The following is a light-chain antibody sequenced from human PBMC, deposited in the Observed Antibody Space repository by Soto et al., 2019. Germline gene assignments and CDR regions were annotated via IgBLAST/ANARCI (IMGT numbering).Light chain of an antibody. CDR3: QLYGGSHMCS. J-gene: IGKJ2*02. Sequence: EIVLPQSPGTLSLSPGEVGTLSCRSSTSISSSYLAWYQQKPGQSPRLLIYAASSRATGIPDRFSGSGSGTDFTLTISRLEPEDFAVYYCQLYGGSHMCSLGQGTKLEIK. CDR1: TSISSSY. V-gene: IGKV3-20*01. CDR2: AAS.